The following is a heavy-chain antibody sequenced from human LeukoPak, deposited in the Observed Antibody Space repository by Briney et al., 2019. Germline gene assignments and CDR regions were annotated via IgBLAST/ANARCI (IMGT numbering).Heavy chain of an antibody. CDR3: ARVPTPPAPLDMSSSWYYFDY. V-gene: IGHV4-30-2*01. D-gene: IGHD6-13*01. CDR1: GGSISSGGYS. CDR2: IYHSGST. Sequence: SETLSLTCAVSGGSISSGGYSWSWIRQPPGKGLEWIGYIYHSGSTYYNPSLKSRVTISVDTSKNQFSLKLSSVTAADTAVYYCARVPTPPAPLDMSSSWYYFDYWGQGTLVTVSS. J-gene: IGHJ4*02.